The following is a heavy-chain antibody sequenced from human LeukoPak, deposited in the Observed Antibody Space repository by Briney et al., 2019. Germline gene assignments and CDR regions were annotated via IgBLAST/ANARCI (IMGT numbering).Heavy chain of an antibody. CDR1: GGSISSSSFS. D-gene: IGHD1-26*01. J-gene: IGHJ4*02. Sequence: PSETLSLTCTVSGGSISSSSFSWSWIRQPQGKGLEWIGNIYYSGSTNYNPSLKSRVTISVDTSKNQFSLKLSSVAAADTAVYYCAREGIVGPTIYFDYWGQGTLVTVSS. V-gene: IGHV4-61*01. CDR2: IYYSGST. CDR3: AREGIVGPTIYFDY.